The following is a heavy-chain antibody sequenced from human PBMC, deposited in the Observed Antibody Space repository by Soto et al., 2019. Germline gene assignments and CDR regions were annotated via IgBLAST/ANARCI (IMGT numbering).Heavy chain of an antibody. CDR3: AGRCDGTNCLAHFDY. CDR2: IIPIFGTP. V-gene: IGHV1-69*06. J-gene: IGHJ4*02. CDR1: GYTLTELS. Sequence: GASVKVSCKVSGYTLTELSMHWVRQAPGKGLEWMAGIIPIFGTPNYAQKFQGRVTITADKSTSTAYMELNSLRSEDTAVYYCAGRCDGTNCLAHFDYWGQGTLVTVSS. D-gene: IGHD2-2*01.